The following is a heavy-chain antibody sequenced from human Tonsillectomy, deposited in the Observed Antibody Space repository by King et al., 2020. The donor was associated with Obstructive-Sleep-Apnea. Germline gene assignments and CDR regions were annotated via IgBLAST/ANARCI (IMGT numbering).Heavy chain of an antibody. CDR3: ARGVVATIFDY. J-gene: IGHJ4*02. CDR2: IYFSGIT. Sequence: VQLQESGPGLVKPSETLSLTCTVSCGSISSFYWNWIRLPPGKGLEWIGYIYFSGITNYNPSLNSRGTISVDTSKNQLSLKLSSVTAADTAVYYCARGVVATIFDYWGQGTLVTVSS. V-gene: IGHV4-59*01. D-gene: IGHD5-12*01. CDR1: CGSISSFY.